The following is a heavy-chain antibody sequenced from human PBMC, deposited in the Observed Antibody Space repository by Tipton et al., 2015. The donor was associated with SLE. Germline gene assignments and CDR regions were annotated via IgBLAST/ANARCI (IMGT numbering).Heavy chain of an antibody. CDR1: GGSISSITYS. CDR3: VRGPRGSSGYPN. V-gene: IGHV4-39*07. J-gene: IGHJ4*02. CDR2: IDQSGST. Sequence: TLSLTCTVSGGSISSITYSWSWIRQPPGKGLEWIGEIDQSGSTKYNPSLKSRVTMSGDTSKNEFSLKLNSVTAADTAVYYCVRGPRGSSGYPNWGQGALVTVSS. D-gene: IGHD3-22*01.